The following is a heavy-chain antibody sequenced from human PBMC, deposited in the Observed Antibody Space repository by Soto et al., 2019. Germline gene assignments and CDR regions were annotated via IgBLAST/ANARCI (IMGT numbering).Heavy chain of an antibody. CDR3: ARSGDNYNLLDY. Sequence: GGSLRLSCYASGFTFSDYYMSWIRQAPGKGLEWIAYSSNSGTFTKYADSVKGRFSISRDNAKNSLYLQINNLSGEDTATYFCARSGDNYNLLDYWGQGTPVTVSS. CDR1: GFTFSDYY. V-gene: IGHV3-11*06. CDR2: SSNSGTFT. D-gene: IGHD1-1*01. J-gene: IGHJ4*02.